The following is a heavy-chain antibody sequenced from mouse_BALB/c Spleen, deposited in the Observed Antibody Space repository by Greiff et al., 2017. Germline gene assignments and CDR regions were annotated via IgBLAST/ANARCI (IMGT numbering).Heavy chain of an antibody. CDR2: IDPANGNT. J-gene: IGHJ2*01. CDR1: GFNIKDTY. V-gene: IGHV14-3*02. CDR3: ASYGNYFDY. D-gene: IGHD2-10*02. Sequence: VQLQQSGAELVKPGASVKLSCTASGFNIKDTYMHWVKQRPEQGLEWIGRIDPANGNTKYDPKFKGKATLTVDKSSSTAYMQLSSLTSEDSAVYYCASYGNYFDYWGQGTTLTVSS.